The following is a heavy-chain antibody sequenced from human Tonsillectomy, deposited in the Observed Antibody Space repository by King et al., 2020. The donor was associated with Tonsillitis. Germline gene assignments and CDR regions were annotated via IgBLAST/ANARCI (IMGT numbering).Heavy chain of an antibody. J-gene: IGHJ2*01. CDR2: IKQDGSEK. Sequence: VQLVESGGGLVQPGGSLRLSCAASAFTFSTYWMSWVRQAPGKGLEWVANIKQDGSEKYYLDSVRGRFTISRDNAKNSLYLQMNSLRAEDTAVYYCAREHGGNQVHWYFDLWGRGTLVTVSS. CDR3: AREHGGNQVHWYFDL. D-gene: IGHD4-23*01. V-gene: IGHV3-7*01. CDR1: AFTFSTYW.